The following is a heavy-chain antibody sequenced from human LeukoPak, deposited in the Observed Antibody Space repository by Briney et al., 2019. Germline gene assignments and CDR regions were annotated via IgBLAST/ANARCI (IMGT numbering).Heavy chain of an antibody. CDR1: GFTFSSHA. V-gene: IGHV3-30*04. CDR2: ISNDGSNK. Sequence: HSGGSLRLSCAASGFTFSSHAMHWVRQAPGKGLEWVAVISNDGSNKNYADSVKGRFTISRDNSKTTLYLQMNSLRAEDTAVYYCARDPGPLVVQNPYYFDYWGQGTLVTVSS. CDR3: ARDPGPLVVQNPYYFDY. D-gene: IGHD2-15*01. J-gene: IGHJ4*02.